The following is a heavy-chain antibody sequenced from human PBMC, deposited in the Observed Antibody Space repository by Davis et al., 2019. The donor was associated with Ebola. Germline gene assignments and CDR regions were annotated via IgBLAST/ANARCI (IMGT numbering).Heavy chain of an antibody. CDR2: IYYSGST. CDR3: ATDKAGPGYKGYGMDV. J-gene: IGHJ6*04. V-gene: IGHV4-30-4*01. D-gene: IGHD5-18*01. Sequence: SETLSLTCTVSGGSISSGDYYWSWIRQPPGKGLEWIGYIYYSGSTYYNPSLKSRVIISADTSKNQFSLKLSSVTAADTAVYYCATDKAGPGYKGYGMDVWGKGTTVTVSS. CDR1: GGSISSGDYY.